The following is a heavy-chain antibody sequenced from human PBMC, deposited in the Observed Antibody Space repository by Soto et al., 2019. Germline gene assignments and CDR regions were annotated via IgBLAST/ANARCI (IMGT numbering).Heavy chain of an antibody. CDR3: AREYGSGRGSY. J-gene: IGHJ4*02. D-gene: IGHD3-10*01. CDR1: GFTFSLYG. Sequence: EVQLMESGGALVQPGGSLRLSCAASGFTFSLYGMYWVRQAPGKGLEWVASISSHSFTKDYADSVKGRFTISRDNAKNSLYLQMSSLRAEDTAVYFCAREYGSGRGSYWGQGTLVTVSS. V-gene: IGHV3-48*04. CDR2: ISSHSFTK.